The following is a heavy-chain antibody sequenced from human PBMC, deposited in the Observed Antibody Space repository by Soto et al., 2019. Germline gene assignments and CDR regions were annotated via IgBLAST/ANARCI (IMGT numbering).Heavy chain of an antibody. CDR1: GFTFSSYA. D-gene: IGHD4-4*01. V-gene: IGHV3-23*01. CDR3: AKDRVTTFTDYYYYGMDV. J-gene: IGHJ6*02. Sequence: PGGSLRLSCAASGFTFSSYAMSWVRQAPGKGLEWVSAISGSVGSTYYADSVKGRFTISRDNSKNTLYLQMNSLRAEDTAVYYCAKDRVTTFTDYYYYGMDVWGQGTKVTVSS. CDR2: ISGSVGST.